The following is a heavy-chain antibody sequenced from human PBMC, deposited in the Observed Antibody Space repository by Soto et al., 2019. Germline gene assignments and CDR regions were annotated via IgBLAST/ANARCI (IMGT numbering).Heavy chain of an antibody. V-gene: IGHV2-5*02. CDR2: IFWDDDK. Sequence: QITLKESGPTLVKPTQTLTLTCSFSGFSLSTRGVGVGWIRQPPGKALEWLALIFWDDDKWYSPSLRSRLTITEDTSTSQLILSMTNMDPVDTATYYCAYRSRGYAYYFDQWGQGTLVTVSS. CDR3: AYRSRGYAYYFDQ. J-gene: IGHJ4*02. D-gene: IGHD5-12*01. CDR1: GFSLSTRGVG.